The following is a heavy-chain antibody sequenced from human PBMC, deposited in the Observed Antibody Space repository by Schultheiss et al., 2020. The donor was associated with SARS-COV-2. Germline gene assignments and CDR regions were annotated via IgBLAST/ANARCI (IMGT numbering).Heavy chain of an antibody. CDR3: ARGQVQLGYYSYMDV. V-gene: IGHV1-2*06. D-gene: IGHD6-6*01. Sequence: ASVKVSCKASGYTFTGYYMHWVRQAPGQGLEWMGRINPNSDDTNYAQKFQGRVAMTRDTSISTAYMALSRLRSDDTAVYYCARGQVQLGYYSYMDVWGKGTTVTVSS. CDR1: GYTFTGYY. J-gene: IGHJ6*03. CDR2: INPNSDDT.